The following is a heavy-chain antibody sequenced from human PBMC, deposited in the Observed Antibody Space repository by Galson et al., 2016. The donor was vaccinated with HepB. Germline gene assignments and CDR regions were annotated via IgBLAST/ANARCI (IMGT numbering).Heavy chain of an antibody. CDR2: ITGDGSGS. Sequence: SLRLSCAASGFTFSDYFMSWIRQAPGKGLEWVSRITGDGSGSTSADSVKGRFTISRDNARNTVYLQLNSPRVEDTAVYYCARAGGVRWLDVWGQGTTVTVAS. V-gene: IGHV3-74*01. CDR3: ARAGGVRWLDV. D-gene: IGHD3-10*01. J-gene: IGHJ6*02. CDR1: GFTFSDYF.